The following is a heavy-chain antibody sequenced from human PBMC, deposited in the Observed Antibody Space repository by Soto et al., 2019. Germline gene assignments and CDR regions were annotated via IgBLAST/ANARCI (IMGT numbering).Heavy chain of an antibody. Sequence: PGESLKISCKGSGYSFTSYWIGWVRQMPGKGLEWMGIIYPGDSDTRYSPSFQGQVTISADKSISTAYLQWSSLKASDTAMYYCARSKLYGSGSYYNVGYYYYGMDVWGQGTTVTGSS. D-gene: IGHD3-10*01. CDR1: GYSFTSYW. CDR3: ARSKLYGSGSYYNVGYYYYGMDV. CDR2: IYPGDSDT. V-gene: IGHV5-51*01. J-gene: IGHJ6*02.